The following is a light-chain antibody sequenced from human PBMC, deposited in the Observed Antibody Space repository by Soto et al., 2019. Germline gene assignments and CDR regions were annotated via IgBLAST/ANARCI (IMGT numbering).Light chain of an antibody. CDR2: DAS. Sequence: IQMTQSPSSLSASVGDRVTITCRASQGIRNDLGWYQQKPGKAPKVLIWDASSLQRGVPLRFSGSGSGTEFTLTISSLQPDDFATYYCQQYNLYPETFGQGTKVDIK. J-gene: IGKJ1*01. CDR1: QGIRND. CDR3: QQYNLYPET. V-gene: IGKV1-17*01.